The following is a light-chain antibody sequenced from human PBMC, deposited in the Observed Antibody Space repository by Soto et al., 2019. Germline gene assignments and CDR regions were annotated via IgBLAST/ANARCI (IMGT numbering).Light chain of an antibody. CDR2: DAS. CDR1: QGISSW. V-gene: IGKV1-12*01. Sequence: DIQMTQSPHFVSASIGDRVTITCRASQGISSWLAWYRQRPGKAPELLIYDASTLETGVPSRFRGSGSGTEFTLTINSLQPEDLATYYCQQGNAFPWTFGQGTKVET. CDR3: QQGNAFPWT. J-gene: IGKJ1*01.